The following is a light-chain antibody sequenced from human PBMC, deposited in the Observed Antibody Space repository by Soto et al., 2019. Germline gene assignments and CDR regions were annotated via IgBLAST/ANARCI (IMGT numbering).Light chain of an antibody. CDR1: PSVSANY. CDR2: GAS. J-gene: IGKJ4*01. CDR3: QQYGDLPFT. Sequence: EVVLTQSPGTLSLSPGERATLSCRASPSVSANYLAWYQQKPGQAPWLLMSGASNRATGIPDRFSGRGSGTYFTLTINRLEPEDFAVEFGQQYGDLPFTFGGGTKVEIK. V-gene: IGKV3-20*01.